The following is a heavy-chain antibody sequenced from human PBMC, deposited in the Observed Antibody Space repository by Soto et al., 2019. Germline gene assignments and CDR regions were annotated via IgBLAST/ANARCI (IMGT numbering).Heavy chain of an antibody. CDR3: AKDQKDSRLIVADILTGYDDAFDT. CDR1: GFTFSSYA. CDR2: ISGSGGST. Sequence: AVGSLRLSCAASGFTFSSYAMSWVRQAPGKGLEWVSAISGSGGSTYYADSVKGRFTISRDHSKNTLYLQMNSLRAEEKAVYYCAKDQKDSRLIVADILTGYDDAFDTWGPGTMLIVTS. J-gene: IGHJ3*02. V-gene: IGHV3-23*01. D-gene: IGHD3-9*01.